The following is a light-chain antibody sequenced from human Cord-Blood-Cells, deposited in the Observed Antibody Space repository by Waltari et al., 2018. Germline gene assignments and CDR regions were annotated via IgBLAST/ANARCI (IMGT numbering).Light chain of an antibody. CDR3: MQALQTPWT. CDR1: QSLLHSNGYNY. Sequence: DIVMTQSPLSLPVTPGEPASISCRSIQSLLHSNGYNYLDCYLQKPGQSPQLLIYLGSNRASGVPDRFSGSGSGTDFTLKISRVEAEDVGVYYCMQALQTPWTFGQGTKVEIK. V-gene: IGKV2-28*01. J-gene: IGKJ1*01. CDR2: LGS.